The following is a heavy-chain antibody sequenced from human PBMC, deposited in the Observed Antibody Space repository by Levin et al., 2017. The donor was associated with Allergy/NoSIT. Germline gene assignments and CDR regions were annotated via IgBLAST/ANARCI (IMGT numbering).Heavy chain of an antibody. CDR2: INIDGSRI. J-gene: IGHJ4*02. D-gene: IGHD3-10*01. CDR3: SRTSGESAIDY. CDR1: GFTYTSYW. Sequence: SCEASGFTYTSYWMHWVRQAPGKGLVWVSRINIDGSRITYADSVEGRFTISRDNAQNTLYLQMNSLTAADTSRYYCSRTSGESAIDYWGQGTLVTVSS. V-gene: IGHV3-74*03.